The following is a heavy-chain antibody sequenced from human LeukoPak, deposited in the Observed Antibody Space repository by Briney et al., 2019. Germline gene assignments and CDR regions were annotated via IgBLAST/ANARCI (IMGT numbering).Heavy chain of an antibody. Sequence: SETLSLTCTVSGDSINSLDLWSWVRQPPGEGLEWIGEMYLSGTTHSNPSVKSRVTISIDKSKNQFFLNLSSVTAADTAVYYCAGLVGRYSSGLYYYYFDYWGQGTLVTVSS. D-gene: IGHD3-22*01. V-gene: IGHV4-4*02. CDR3: AGLVGRYSSGLYYYYFDY. CDR2: MYLSGTT. J-gene: IGHJ4*02. CDR1: GDSINSLDL.